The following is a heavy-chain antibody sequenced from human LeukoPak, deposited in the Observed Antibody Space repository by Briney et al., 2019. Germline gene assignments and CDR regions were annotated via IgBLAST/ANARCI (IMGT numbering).Heavy chain of an antibody. CDR2: IYHSGST. D-gene: IGHD3-22*01. CDR1: GGSISSSNW. CDR3: ATYYYDSSGYSYYFDY. Sequence: TSETLSLTCAVSGGSISSSNWWSWVRQPPGKGLEWIGEIYHSGSTNYNPSLKSQVTISVDKSKNQFSLKLSSVTAADTAVYYCATYYYDSSGYSYYFDYWGQGTLVTVSS. J-gene: IGHJ4*02. V-gene: IGHV4-4*02.